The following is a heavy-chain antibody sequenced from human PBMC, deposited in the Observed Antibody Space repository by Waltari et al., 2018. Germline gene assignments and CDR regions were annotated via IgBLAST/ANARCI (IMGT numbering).Heavy chain of an antibody. J-gene: IGHJ6*02. Sequence: QVQLQQWGAGLLKPSETLSLTCAVYVGSFSGYYWSWIRQPPGKGLEWIGEINHSGSTNYNPSLKSRVTISVDTSKNQFSLKLSSVTAADTAVYYCAREKIVVVVAATSYYYYGMDVWGQGTTVTVSS. CDR1: VGSFSGYY. V-gene: IGHV4-34*01. D-gene: IGHD2-15*01. CDR2: INHSGST. CDR3: AREKIVVVVAATSYYYYGMDV.